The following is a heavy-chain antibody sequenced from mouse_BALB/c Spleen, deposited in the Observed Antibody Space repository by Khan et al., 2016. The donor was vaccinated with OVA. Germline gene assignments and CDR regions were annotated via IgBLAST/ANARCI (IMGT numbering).Heavy chain of an antibody. D-gene: IGHD1-1*01. CDR3: ARLAYYYESEGFAY. CDR2: ISSGGSYT. J-gene: IGHJ3*01. V-gene: IGHV5-6*01. CDR1: GFTFSTYG. Sequence: EVELVESGGDLVKPEGSLKLSCAASGFTFSTYGMSWVRQTPDKRLEWVATISSGGSYTYYPDSVKGRFTISRDNAKNTLYLQMSILKSEDTAMFYCARLAYYYESEGFAYWGQGTLVTVSA.